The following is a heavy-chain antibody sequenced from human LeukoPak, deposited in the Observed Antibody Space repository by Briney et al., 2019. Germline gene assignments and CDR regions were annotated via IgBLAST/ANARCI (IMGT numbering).Heavy chain of an antibody. Sequence: PSETLSLTCAVYGGSFSGYYWSWIRQPPGKGLEWVGEINHSGSTNYNPSLKSRVTISVDTSKNQFSLKLSSVTAADTAVYYCARALRYYYDSSGYYSAGSWFDPWGQGTLVTVSS. V-gene: IGHV4-34*01. CDR1: GGSFSGYY. D-gene: IGHD3-22*01. J-gene: IGHJ5*02. CDR3: ARALRYYYDSSGYYSAGSWFDP. CDR2: INHSGST.